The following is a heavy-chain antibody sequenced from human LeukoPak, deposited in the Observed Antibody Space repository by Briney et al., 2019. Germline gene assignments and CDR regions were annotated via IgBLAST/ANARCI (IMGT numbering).Heavy chain of an antibody. J-gene: IGHJ4*02. Sequence: PSETLSLTCTVSGGSISSYYWSWIRQPPGKGLEWIGYIYYSGSTNYNPSLKSRVTISVDTSKNQFSLKLSSVTAADTAVYYCARGPYSSSWCGDYWGQGTLVTVSS. CDR2: IYYSGST. V-gene: IGHV4-59*08. D-gene: IGHD6-13*01. CDR1: GGSISSYY. CDR3: ARGPYSSSWCGDY.